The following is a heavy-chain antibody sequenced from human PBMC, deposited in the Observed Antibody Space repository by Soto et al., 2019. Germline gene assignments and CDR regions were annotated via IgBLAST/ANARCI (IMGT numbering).Heavy chain of an antibody. J-gene: IGHJ4*02. V-gene: IGHV4-34*01. CDR3: ARDVGSSHGPGHPHYFDY. Sequence: SETLSLTCAVYGVSFSGYYWTWIRQPPGTGLEWIGEINHSGSTNYNPSLKSRVTISVDTSRNQFFLNLNSVTAADTAVYYCARDVGSSHGPGHPHYFDYWGQGTLVTVSS. CDR2: INHSGST. D-gene: IGHD2-2*01. CDR1: GVSFSGYY.